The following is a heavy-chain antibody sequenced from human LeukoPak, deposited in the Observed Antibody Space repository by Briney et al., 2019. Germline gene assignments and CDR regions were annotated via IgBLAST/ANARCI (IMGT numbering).Heavy chain of an antibody. CDR3: ARDDNYYDSSGYYPYYYYYGMDV. J-gene: IGHJ6*02. CDR2: INPNSGGT. V-gene: IGHV1-2*02. CDR1: GYTFTGYY. Sequence: PGASVTVSCKASGYTFTGYYMHWVRQAPGQGLEWMGWINPNSGGTNYAQKFQRRVTMTRDTSISTAYMELSRLRSDDTAVYYCARDDNYYDSSGYYPYYYYYGMDVGGQGPSATV. D-gene: IGHD3-22*01.